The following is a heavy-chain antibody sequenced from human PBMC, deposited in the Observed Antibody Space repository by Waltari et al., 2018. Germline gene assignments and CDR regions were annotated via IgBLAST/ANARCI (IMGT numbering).Heavy chain of an antibody. D-gene: IGHD3-10*01. CDR1: GGSIGNYY. Sequence: QVQLQESGPGLVKPSESLSLTCAVSGGSIGNYYWHWIRQSPGKGLEWIGQIQYSGGTNYNPSFKSRVTISLDSSKNQVSLKVSSLSAADTAVYYCARSVAVRWFDPWGQGTLVIVSS. J-gene: IGHJ5*02. V-gene: IGHV4-59*01. CDR2: IQYSGGT. CDR3: ARSVAVRWFDP.